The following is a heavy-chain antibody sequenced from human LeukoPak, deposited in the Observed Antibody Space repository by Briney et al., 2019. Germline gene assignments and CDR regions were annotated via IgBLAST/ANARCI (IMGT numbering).Heavy chain of an antibody. J-gene: IGHJ4*02. D-gene: IGHD5-18*01. CDR1: GYTFMSYG. CDR3: ARDAADTVRGGDY. Sequence: ASVKVSCKASGYTFMSYGISWVRQAPEQGLEWMGWISAHNGNTNYAQKLQGRVTMTTDTSTSTAYTELRSLRSDDTAVYYCARDAADTVRGGDYWGQGTLVTVSS. V-gene: IGHV1-18*01. CDR2: ISAHNGNT.